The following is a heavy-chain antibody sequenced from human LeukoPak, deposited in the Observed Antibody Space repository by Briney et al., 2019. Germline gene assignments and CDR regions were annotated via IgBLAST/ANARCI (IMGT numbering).Heavy chain of an antibody. J-gene: IGHJ4*02. CDR1: GGSISSGGYY. Sequence: PSETPSLTCTVSGGSISSGGYYWSWIRQHPGKGLEWIGYIYYSGSTYYNPSLKSRVTISVDTSKNQFSLKLSSVTAADTAVYYCARRTTVTTLDYWGQGTLVTVSS. D-gene: IGHD4-17*01. V-gene: IGHV4-31*03. CDR3: ARRTTVTTLDY. CDR2: IYYSGST.